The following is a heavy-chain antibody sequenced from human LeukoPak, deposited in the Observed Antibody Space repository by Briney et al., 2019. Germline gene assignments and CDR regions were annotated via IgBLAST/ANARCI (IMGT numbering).Heavy chain of an antibody. CDR1: GGSISSGDFY. CDR3: ARKRKGAYDFDY. Sequence: PSETLSLTCTVSGGSISSGDFYWSWIRQHPGKGLEWIGYIYYSGTTYYSPSLKSRVTISLDTTKNQFSLKLSSVTAADTAVYYCARKRKGAYDFDYWGQGTLVTVSS. CDR2: IYYSGTT. D-gene: IGHD3-16*01. V-gene: IGHV4-31*03. J-gene: IGHJ4*02.